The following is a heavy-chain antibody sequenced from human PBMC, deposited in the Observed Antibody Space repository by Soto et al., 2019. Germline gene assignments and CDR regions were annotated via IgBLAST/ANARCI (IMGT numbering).Heavy chain of an antibody. CDR3: TTGDSSGWHSAGFDI. Sequence: SLRLSCAASGFTFSNAWMNWVRQAPGKGLEWVGRIKSKTDGGTTDYAAPVKGRFTISRDDSKNTLYLQMNSLKTEDTAVYYCTTGDSSGWHSAGFDIWGQGTMVTVSS. CDR2: IKSKTDGGTT. J-gene: IGHJ3*02. D-gene: IGHD6-19*01. V-gene: IGHV3-15*07. CDR1: GFTFSNAW.